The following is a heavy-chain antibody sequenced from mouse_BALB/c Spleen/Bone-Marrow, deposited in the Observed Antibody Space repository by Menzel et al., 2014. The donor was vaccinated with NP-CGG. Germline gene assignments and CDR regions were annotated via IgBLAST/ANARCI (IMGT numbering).Heavy chain of an antibody. Sequence: VQRVESGPGLVAPSQSLSITCTVSGFSLTGFGINWIRQPPGKGLEWLGMMWGDGTTDYNSALKSRLSINKDNSKSQVFLKMNSLQAGDTARYYCAREKYGNYYAMDYWGQGTSVTVSS. V-gene: IGHV2-6-7*01. CDR3: AREKYGNYYAMDY. D-gene: IGHD2-10*02. CDR2: MWGDGTT. CDR1: GFSLTGFG. J-gene: IGHJ4*01.